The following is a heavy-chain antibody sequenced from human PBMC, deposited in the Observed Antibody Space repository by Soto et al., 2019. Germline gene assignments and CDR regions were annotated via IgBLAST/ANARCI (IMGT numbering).Heavy chain of an antibody. Sequence: EASVKVSCKASGYTFTSYDINWVRQATGQGLEWMGWMNPNSGNTGYAQKFQGRVTMTRNTSISTAYMELSSLRSEDTAVYFCARGVTVFGLVSRFWLDPWGQGTLVNVSS. J-gene: IGHJ5*02. CDR2: MNPNSGNT. V-gene: IGHV1-8*01. D-gene: IGHD3-3*01. CDR3: ARGVTVFGLVSRFWLDP. CDR1: GYTFTSYD.